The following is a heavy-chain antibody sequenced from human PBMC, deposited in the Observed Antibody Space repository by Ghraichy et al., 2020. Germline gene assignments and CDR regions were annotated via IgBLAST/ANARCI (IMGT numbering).Heavy chain of an antibody. Sequence: GGSLRLSCAASDFRFSSYAMNWVRQAPGKGLEWVSFISGSGGTIYYADSVKGRFTISRDNAKNSLYLQMNSLRVEDMALYYCVRDRYNSGSQPRIFYFDYWGQGTLVTVSS. V-gene: IGHV3-48*03. CDR1: DFRFSSYA. D-gene: IGHD6-19*01. CDR3: VRDRYNSGSQPRIFYFDY. CDR2: ISGSGGTI. J-gene: IGHJ4*02.